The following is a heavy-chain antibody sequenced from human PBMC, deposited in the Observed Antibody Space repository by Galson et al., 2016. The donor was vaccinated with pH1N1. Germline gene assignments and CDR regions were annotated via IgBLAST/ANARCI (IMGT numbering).Heavy chain of an antibody. CDR3: ATEDYYTSLY. V-gene: IGHV3-7*01. CDR1: GFIFSDYW. CDR2: INQDGSRK. Sequence: SLRLSCAASGFIFSDYWMSWVPQAPGKGLEWVAKINQDGSRKYDVDSMTGRCTIYRDNAENSLSPQMNSLRVEDTALYYCATEDYYTSLYWGQGILVTVSS. J-gene: IGHJ4*02. D-gene: IGHD1-26*01.